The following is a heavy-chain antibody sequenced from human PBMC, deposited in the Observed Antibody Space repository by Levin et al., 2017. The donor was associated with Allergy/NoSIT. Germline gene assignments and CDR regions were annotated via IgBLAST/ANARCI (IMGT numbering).Heavy chain of an antibody. J-gene: IGHJ3*02. V-gene: IGHV1-69*13. CDR1: GGTFSSYA. D-gene: IGHD5-12*01. CDR2: IIPIFGTA. CDR3: ARVRPPPPPEPSGYGNDAFDI. Sequence: SVKVSCKASGGTFSSYAISWVRQAPGQGLEWMGGIIPIFGTANYAQKFQGRVTITADESTSTAYMELSSLRSEDTAVYYCARVRPPPPPEPSGYGNDAFDIWGQGTMVTVSS.